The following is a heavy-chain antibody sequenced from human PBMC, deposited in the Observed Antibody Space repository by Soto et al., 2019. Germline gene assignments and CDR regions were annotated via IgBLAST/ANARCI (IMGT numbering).Heavy chain of an antibody. D-gene: IGHD6-19*01. Sequence: EVQLLESGGGLVQPGGSLGLSGPASGFTFSGYALSWARQAPGKGLEWVSAISGSGGSTYYAASVKGRFTISRDNSKNTLYLQMNSLRAEDTAVYYCAKGYSSGWNNWFDPWGQGTLVTVSS. CDR3: AKGYSSGWNNWFDP. CDR1: GFTFSGYA. CDR2: ISGSGGST. V-gene: IGHV3-23*01. J-gene: IGHJ5*02.